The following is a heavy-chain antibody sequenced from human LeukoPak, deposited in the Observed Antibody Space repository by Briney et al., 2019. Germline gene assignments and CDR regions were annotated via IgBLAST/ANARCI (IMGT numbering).Heavy chain of an antibody. CDR2: IYYSGST. CDR3: ARGLVAAAASVGDAFDI. D-gene: IGHD6-13*01. J-gene: IGHJ3*02. CDR1: GGSFSGYY. V-gene: IGHV4-34*01. Sequence: SETLSLTCAVYGGSFSGYYWSWIRQPPGKGLEWIGSIYYSGSTYYNPSLKSRVTISVDTSKNQFSLKLSSVTAADTAVYYCARGLVAAAASVGDAFDIWGQGTMVTVSS.